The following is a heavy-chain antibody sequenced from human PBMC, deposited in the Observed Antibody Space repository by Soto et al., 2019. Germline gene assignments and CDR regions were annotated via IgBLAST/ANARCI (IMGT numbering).Heavy chain of an antibody. CDR2: ISHGGDTI. Sequence: QEQLVESGGGLVKPGGSLRLSCAASGFTFSDYYVNWIRQAPGKGLEWISYISHGGDTIFYADSVKGRFTISRDNAKNSLYLQLNSLRAEDTAVYYCARDRRTTRGWYFDVWGRGTLVTVSS. CDR1: GFTFSDYY. J-gene: IGHJ2*01. CDR3: ARDRRTTRGWYFDV. V-gene: IGHV3-11*01.